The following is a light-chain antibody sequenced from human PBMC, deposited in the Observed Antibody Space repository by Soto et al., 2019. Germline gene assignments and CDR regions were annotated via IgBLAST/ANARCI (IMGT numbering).Light chain of an antibody. J-gene: IGKJ1*01. V-gene: IGKV3-11*01. Sequence: EIVLTQSPATLSLSPGERATLSCRASQSVSSYLAWYQQKPGQAPRLLIYDASNRATGIPARFSGSGSGKDFTLTIISLEAEDFAGDYCQQRSNSWTFCQGGKVEIK. CDR1: QSVSSY. CDR2: DAS. CDR3: QQRSNSWT.